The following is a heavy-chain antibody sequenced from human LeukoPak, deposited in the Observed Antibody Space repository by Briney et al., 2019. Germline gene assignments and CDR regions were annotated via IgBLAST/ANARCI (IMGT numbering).Heavy chain of an antibody. D-gene: IGHD7-27*01. CDR3: ARELGIEAQFDY. CDR2: IYSGGST. CDR1: GFTFSGYS. J-gene: IGHJ4*02. V-gene: IGHV3-53*01. Sequence: GGSLRLSCTASGFTFSGYSMNWIRQAPGKGLEWVSVIYSGGSTYYADSVKGRFTISRDNSKNTLYLQMNSLRAEDTAVYYCARELGIEAQFDYWGQGTLVTVSS.